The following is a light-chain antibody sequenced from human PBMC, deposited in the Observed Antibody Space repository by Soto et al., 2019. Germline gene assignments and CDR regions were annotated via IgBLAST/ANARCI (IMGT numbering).Light chain of an antibody. Sequence: QSALTQPASVSGSPGQSITVSCTGTSSDIGGYNNVSWYQQHPGKAPKLMVYEVTNRPSGVSDRFSGSKSGNTASLTISGLQADDEGYYYCSSYTSRSTLYVFGTGTKVTVL. J-gene: IGLJ1*01. CDR2: EVT. CDR1: SSDIGGYNN. CDR3: SSYTSRSTLYV. V-gene: IGLV2-14*01.